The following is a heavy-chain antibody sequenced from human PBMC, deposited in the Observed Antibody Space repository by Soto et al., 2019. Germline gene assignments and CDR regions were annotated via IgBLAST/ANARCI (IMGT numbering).Heavy chain of an antibody. Sequence: GLWCAECGQRVYISARGGAVQTPGKGLEWVSAISGSGGSTYYADSVKGRFTISRDNSKNTLYLQMNSLRAEDTAVDYCANKGSSSSSWVEPWGQGTLVIVS. J-gene: IGHJ5*02. CDR1: GQRVYISA. CDR3: ANKGSSSSSWVEP. CDR2: ISGSGGST. D-gene: IGHD6-6*01. V-gene: IGHV3-23*01.